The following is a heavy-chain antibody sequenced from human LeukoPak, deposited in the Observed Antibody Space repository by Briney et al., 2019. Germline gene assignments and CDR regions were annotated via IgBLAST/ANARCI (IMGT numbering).Heavy chain of an antibody. D-gene: IGHD2-8*02. Sequence: SETLSLTCTVSGGSISSSSYYWGWIRQPPGKGLEWIGSIYYSGSTYYNPSLKSRVTISVDTSKNQFSLKLSSVTAADTAVYYCARDLGPGVLDPWGQGTLVTVSS. CDR1: GGSISSSSYY. CDR2: IYYSGST. V-gene: IGHV4-39*07. J-gene: IGHJ5*02. CDR3: ARDLGPGVLDP.